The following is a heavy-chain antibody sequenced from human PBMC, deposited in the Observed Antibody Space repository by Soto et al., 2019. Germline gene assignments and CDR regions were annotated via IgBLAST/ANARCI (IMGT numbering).Heavy chain of an antibody. CDR1: GFTFSSYG. CDR2: ISYDGSNK. CDR3: AKDSDIVLMVYAMGYFDY. Sequence: GGSLRLSCAASGFTFSSYGMHWVRQAPGKGLEWVAVISYDGSNKYYADSVKGRFTISRDNSKNTLYLQMNSLRAEDTAVYYCAKDSDIVLMVYAMGYFDYWGQGTLVTVSS. D-gene: IGHD2-8*01. V-gene: IGHV3-30*18. J-gene: IGHJ4*02.